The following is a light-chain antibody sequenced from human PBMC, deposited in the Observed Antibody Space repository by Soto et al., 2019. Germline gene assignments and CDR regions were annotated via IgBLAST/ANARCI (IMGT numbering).Light chain of an antibody. CDR3: QQYNNWWT. CDR2: GAS. V-gene: IGKV3-15*01. CDR1: QSVSSN. J-gene: IGKJ1*01. Sequence: EIVMTQSPATLSVSPGERATLSCRASQSVSSNLAWYQQKPGQAPRLLIYGASTRATGIPARFSGGRSGTEFTLTISSLQAEDFAVYYCQQYNNWWTFGQGTKVEIK.